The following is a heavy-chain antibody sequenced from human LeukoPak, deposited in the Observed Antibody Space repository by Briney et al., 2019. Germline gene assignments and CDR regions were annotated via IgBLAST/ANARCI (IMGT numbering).Heavy chain of an antibody. J-gene: IGHJ4*02. D-gene: IGHD1-1*01. Sequence: PGGSLRLSCAASGFSLSSHWMSWVRQAPGKGLEWVANIDQDGSEKYYVASVMGRFTISRDNAQNSLYLQMNSLRAEDTAVYYCVREERYGGNYDYWGQGSLVTVSS. V-gene: IGHV3-7*01. CDR3: VREERYGGNYDY. CDR1: GFSLSSHW. CDR2: IDQDGSEK.